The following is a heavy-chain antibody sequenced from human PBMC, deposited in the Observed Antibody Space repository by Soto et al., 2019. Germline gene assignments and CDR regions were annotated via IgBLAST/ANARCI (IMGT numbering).Heavy chain of an antibody. Sequence: ASVKVSCKASGGTFSSYAISWVRQAPGQGLEWMGGIIPIFGTANYAQKFQGRVTITADESTSTAYMELSSLRSEDTAVYYCARGDCSSTSCFEYYYYGMDVWGQGTTVTVSS. V-gene: IGHV1-69*13. CDR1: GGTFSSYA. D-gene: IGHD2-2*01. CDR3: ARGDCSSTSCFEYYYYGMDV. J-gene: IGHJ6*02. CDR2: IIPIFGTA.